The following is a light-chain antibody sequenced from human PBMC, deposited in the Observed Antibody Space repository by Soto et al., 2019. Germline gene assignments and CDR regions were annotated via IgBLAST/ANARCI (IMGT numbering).Light chain of an antibody. V-gene: IGKV3-11*01. CDR2: DTS. CDR3: QQRISLPT. CDR1: QSVNSY. Sequence: EIVLTQSPATLSLSPGERATLSCRASQSVNSYLAWYQQQCGQAPRLLIYDTSNRDTGIPDRFSGSGSGTDFTLTSLSLEPEDFAVYYCQQRISLPTFGQGTRLEIK. J-gene: IGKJ2*01.